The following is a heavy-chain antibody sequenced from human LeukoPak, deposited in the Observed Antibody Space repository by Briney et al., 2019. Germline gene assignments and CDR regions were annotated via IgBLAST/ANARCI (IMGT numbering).Heavy chain of an antibody. J-gene: IGHJ5*02. CDR2: ISYDGSNK. D-gene: IGHD5-18*01. CDR3: AKVAWAVMVTSPEFGFDP. Sequence: GRSLRLSCAASGFTFSSYGMHWVRQAPGKGLEWVAVISYDGSNKYYADSVKGRFTISRDNSKNTLYLQMNSLRAEDTAVYYCAKVAWAVMVTSPEFGFDPWGQGTLVTVSS. V-gene: IGHV3-30*18. CDR1: GFTFSSYG.